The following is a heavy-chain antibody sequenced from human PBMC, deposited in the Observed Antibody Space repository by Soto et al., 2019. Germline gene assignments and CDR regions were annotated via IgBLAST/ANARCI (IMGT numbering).Heavy chain of an antibody. CDR1: GGSVSSGSYY. D-gene: IGHD5-12*01. CDR2: IYYSGST. CDR3: ARDHGGGWLQLSYFDY. Sequence: QVQLQESGPGLVKPSETLSLTCTVSGGSVSSGSYYWSWIRQPPGKGLEWIGYIYYSGSTNYNPSLKSRVTISVDTSTNQFALKLSSGTAADTAVYYCARDHGGGWLQLSYFDYWGQGTLVTVSS. J-gene: IGHJ4*02. V-gene: IGHV4-61*01.